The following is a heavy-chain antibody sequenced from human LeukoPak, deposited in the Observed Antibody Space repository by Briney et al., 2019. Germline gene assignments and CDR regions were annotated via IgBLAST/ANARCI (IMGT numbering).Heavy chain of an antibody. Sequence: PGGSLRLSCAAPGLTFSTYAMGWVRQAPGKGLEWVSSIKGGGGDPFYADSVKGRFTISRDNSKNTLFLQLDSLRAEDSAVYYCAKGGHDFNPFYWWGQGTLVTVSS. CDR1: GLTFSTYA. J-gene: IGHJ4*02. CDR3: AKGGHDFNPFYW. V-gene: IGHV3-23*01. CDR2: IKGGGGDP. D-gene: IGHD2-21*02.